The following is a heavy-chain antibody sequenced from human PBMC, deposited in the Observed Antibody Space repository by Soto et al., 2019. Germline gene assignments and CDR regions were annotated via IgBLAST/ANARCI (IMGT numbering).Heavy chain of an antibody. Sequence: QVQLVQSGAEVEKPGASVKVSCKTSGYTFTDHYIHWVRQAPGQGLEWIGWINSNSGGTNYAQNFRGWVTMTRDTSIRTAYMELIRLRSDDTAVYYCARGVGTSWFDPWGQGSLVIVSS. CDR3: ARGVGTSWFDP. CDR2: INSNSGGT. CDR1: GYTFTDHY. J-gene: IGHJ5*02. V-gene: IGHV1-2*04. D-gene: IGHD2-2*01.